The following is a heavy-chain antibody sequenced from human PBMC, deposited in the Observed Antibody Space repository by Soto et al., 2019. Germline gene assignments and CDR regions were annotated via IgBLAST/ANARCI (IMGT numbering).Heavy chain of an antibody. CDR3: ASLMGNSTGWVDY. J-gene: IGHJ4*02. Sequence: QVQLVQSGAEVKKPGSSVKVSCKASGAIFSSHTLSWVRQAPGQGLEWMGRIIPVIAIINYAQKFQDRATITADKSTNTAYMELSNLRREDTAVYFFASLMGNSTGWVDYWGQGTLVTVSS. D-gene: IGHD6-19*01. CDR1: GAIFSSHT. V-gene: IGHV1-69*02. CDR2: IIPVIAII.